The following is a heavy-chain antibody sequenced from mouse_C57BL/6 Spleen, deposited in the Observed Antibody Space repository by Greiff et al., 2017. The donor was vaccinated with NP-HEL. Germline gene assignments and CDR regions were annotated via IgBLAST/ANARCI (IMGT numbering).Heavy chain of an antibody. J-gene: IGHJ4*01. V-gene: IGHV1-64*01. Sequence: QVQLQQPGAELVKPGASVKLSCKASGYTFTSYWMHWVKQRPGQGLEWIGMIHPNSGSTNYNEKFKSKATLTVDKSSSTAYMQLRSLTSEDSAVYYCARLGGKGVDDWGQGTSVTVSS. D-gene: IGHD1-1*02. CDR1: GYTFTSYW. CDR2: IHPNSGST. CDR3: ARLGGKGVDD.